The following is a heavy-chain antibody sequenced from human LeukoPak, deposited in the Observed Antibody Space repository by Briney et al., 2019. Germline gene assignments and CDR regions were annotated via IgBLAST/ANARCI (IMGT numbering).Heavy chain of an antibody. CDR1: GGSISSYY. Sequence: SETLSPTCTVSGGSISSYYWSWIRQPPGKGLEWIGYIYYSGSTNYNPSLTSRVTISVDTSKNQFSLKLSSVTAADTAVYYCARAYSSGWYYFDYWGQGTLASVSS. D-gene: IGHD6-19*01. CDR2: IYYSGST. J-gene: IGHJ4*02. CDR3: ARAYSSGWYYFDY. V-gene: IGHV4-59*01.